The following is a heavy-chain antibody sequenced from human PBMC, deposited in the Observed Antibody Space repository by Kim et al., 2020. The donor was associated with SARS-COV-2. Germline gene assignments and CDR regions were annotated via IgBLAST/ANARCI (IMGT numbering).Heavy chain of an antibody. CDR3: AKDAPPRITIFGLSRYGMEV. J-gene: IGHJ6*01. D-gene: IGHD3-3*01. CDR2: ISTSGAST. V-gene: IGHV3-23*01. CDR1: GFTFTSYA. Sequence: GGSLRLSCAASGFTFTSYAMSWVRQAPGKGLEWVSTISTSGASTYYADSVKGRFTISRDNSKNTLYLQMNSLRAEDTAVYYCAKDAPPRITIFGLSRYGMEVWGQRTTVSAAS.